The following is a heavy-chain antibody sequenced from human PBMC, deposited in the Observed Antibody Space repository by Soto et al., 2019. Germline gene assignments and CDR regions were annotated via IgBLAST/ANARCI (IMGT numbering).Heavy chain of an antibody. CDR1: GGTFSSYT. D-gene: IGHD2-15*01. J-gene: IGHJ4*02. CDR3: VRTYCSGGSCHLDY. Sequence: QVQLVQSGAEVKKPGSSVKVSCKASGGTFSSYTISWVRQAPGQGLEWMGRIIPTLGIANYAQKFQGRVTITADKSTSTAYMELSSLRSEDTAVYYCVRTYCSGGSCHLDYWGQGTLVTVSS. V-gene: IGHV1-69*02. CDR2: IIPTLGIA.